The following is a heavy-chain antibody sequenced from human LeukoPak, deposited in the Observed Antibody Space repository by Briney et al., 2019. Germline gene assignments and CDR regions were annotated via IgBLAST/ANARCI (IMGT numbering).Heavy chain of an antibody. V-gene: IGHV5-51*01. J-gene: IGHJ4*02. D-gene: IGHD4/OR15-4a*01. Sequence: PGESLKISCKASGYRFPSYWIAWVRQMPGKGLEWMGIIYPGDSVSRYSPSFQGQVTISADKSTSTAYLQWSSLKASDTAMYYCARLGASESRSYFDYWGQGTLVTVSS. CDR3: ARLGASESRSYFDY. CDR1: GYRFPSYW. CDR2: IYPGDSVS.